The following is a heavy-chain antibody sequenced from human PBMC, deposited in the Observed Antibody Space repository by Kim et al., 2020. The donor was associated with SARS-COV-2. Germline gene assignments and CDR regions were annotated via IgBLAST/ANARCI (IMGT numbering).Heavy chain of an antibody. CDR2: IYYSGST. Sequence: SETLSLTCTVSGGSVSSGSYYWSWIRQPPGKGLEWIGYIYYSGSTNYNPSLKSRVTISVDTSKNQFSLKLSSVTAADTAVYYCARVLVVVHLFYFDYWGQGTLVTVSS. CDR1: GGSVSSGSYY. D-gene: IGHD2-15*01. V-gene: IGHV4-61*01. CDR3: ARVLVVVHLFYFDY. J-gene: IGHJ4*02.